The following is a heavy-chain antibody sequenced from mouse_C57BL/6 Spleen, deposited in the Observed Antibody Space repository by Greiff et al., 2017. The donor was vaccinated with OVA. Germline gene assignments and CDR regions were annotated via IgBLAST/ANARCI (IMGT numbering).Heavy chain of an antibody. CDR1: GYTFTDYY. Sequence: EVKLQQSGPELVKPGASVKISCKASGYTFTDYYMNWVKQSHGKSLEWIGDINPNNGGTSYNQKFKGKATLTVDKSSSTAYMELRSLTSEDSAVYYCARSPFITTEEGYFDVWGTGTTVTVSS. CDR3: ARSPFITTEEGYFDV. D-gene: IGHD1-1*01. CDR2: INPNNGGT. J-gene: IGHJ1*03. V-gene: IGHV1-26*01.